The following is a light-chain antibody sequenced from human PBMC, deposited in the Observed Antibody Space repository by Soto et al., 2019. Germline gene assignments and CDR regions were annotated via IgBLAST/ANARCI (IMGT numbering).Light chain of an antibody. J-gene: IGKJ3*01. CDR1: QAIGSL. CDR2: DAS. CDR3: HQYYSYPLT. Sequence: AIRMTQSPSSFSASTGDRVTITCRASQAIGSLLAWYQQKPGKAPKLLIYDASTLQSGVPSRFSGSGSGTDFTLTIRSLQSEDFATYYCHQYYSYPLTFGPGTKVDMK. V-gene: IGKV1-8*01.